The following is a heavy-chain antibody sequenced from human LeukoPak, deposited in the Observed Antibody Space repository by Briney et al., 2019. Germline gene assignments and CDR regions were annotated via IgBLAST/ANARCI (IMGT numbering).Heavy chain of an antibody. J-gene: IGHJ4*02. CDR1: GFTFTSYW. Sequence: GGSLRLSCAGSGFTFTSYWMHWVRQPPGKGLVWVSRVDHAGSGTAYADSVTGRFTISRDNAKNTVYLQMNSLRAEDTAVYYCATDLGWGQGTLVTVSS. CDR3: ATDLG. CDR2: VDHAGSGT. V-gene: IGHV3-74*01. D-gene: IGHD4-17*01.